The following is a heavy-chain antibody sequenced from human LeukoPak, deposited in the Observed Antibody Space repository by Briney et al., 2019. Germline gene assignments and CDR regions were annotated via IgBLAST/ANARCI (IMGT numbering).Heavy chain of an antibody. D-gene: IGHD6-13*01. CDR3: ARGGQSTIAAAGTY. CDR1: GGSISSSSYY. Sequence: SETLSLTCTVSGGSISSSSYYWGWIRQHPGKGLEWIGYIYYSGSTYYNPSLKSRVTISVDTSKNQFSLKLSSVTAADTAVYYCARGGQSTIAAAGTYWGQGTLVTVSS. V-gene: IGHV4-31*03. J-gene: IGHJ4*02. CDR2: IYYSGST.